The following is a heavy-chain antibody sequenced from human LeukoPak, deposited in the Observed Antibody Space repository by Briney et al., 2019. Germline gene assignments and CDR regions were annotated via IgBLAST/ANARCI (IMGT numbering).Heavy chain of an antibody. Sequence: PGGSLRLSCAASGFTFSSYDMSWVRQAPGKGPEWVSGISGSGGTTYYADSVKGRFTISRDNSKNTLYLQMNSLRAEDTAVYYCARGGDCSGGNCYIYYYYYMDVWGKGTTVTVSS. D-gene: IGHD2-15*01. CDR2: ISGSGGTT. V-gene: IGHV3-23*01. CDR3: ARGGDCSGGNCYIYYYYYMDV. CDR1: GFTFSSYD. J-gene: IGHJ6*03.